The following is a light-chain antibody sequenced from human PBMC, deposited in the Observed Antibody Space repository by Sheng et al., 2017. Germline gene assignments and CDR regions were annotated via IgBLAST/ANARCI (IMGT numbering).Light chain of an antibody. CDR2: GAT. CDR1: QTIDLNF. V-gene: IGKV3-20*01. CDR3: QQYGTSIGFT. J-gene: IGKJ3*01. Sequence: EIVLTQSPGTLSLSPGEKATLSCRASQTIDLNFLAWYQQKPGQAPRLLIYGATSRATGIPDRFSGSGSGTDFNLTISRLEPEDFAVYYCQQYGTSIGFTFGPGTKVDIK.